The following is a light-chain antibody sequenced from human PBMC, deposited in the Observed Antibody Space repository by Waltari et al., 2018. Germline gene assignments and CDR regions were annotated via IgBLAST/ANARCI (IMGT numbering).Light chain of an antibody. CDR1: QSVLYSSNNKNY. V-gene: IGKV4-1*01. Sequence: DIVMTQSPDSLAVSLGERATINCKSSQSVLYSSNNKNYLAWYQQKPGQSPKLRIYWASTREAGVPDRFRGSGSGTDFTLTISSLQAEDVAVYYCQQYYGSPYTFAQGTKLEIK. CDR3: QQYYGSPYT. CDR2: WAS. J-gene: IGKJ2*01.